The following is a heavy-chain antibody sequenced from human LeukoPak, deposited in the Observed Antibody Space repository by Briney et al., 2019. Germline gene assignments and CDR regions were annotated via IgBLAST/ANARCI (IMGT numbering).Heavy chain of an antibody. CDR1: GFIFGDYW. CDR2: ISYDGGGT. D-gene: IGHD3-10*01. V-gene: IGHV3-74*01. CDR3: VRNLVRGVVHFDS. Sequence: GGSLGLSWEAPGFIFGDYWMNWFRKIPGKGLPWFSRISYDGGGTNYAEYEKGRFSMYRDNAKNTLYLQTNSLRVEDTAVYYCVRNLVRGVVHFDSWGQGALVTVSS. J-gene: IGHJ4*02.